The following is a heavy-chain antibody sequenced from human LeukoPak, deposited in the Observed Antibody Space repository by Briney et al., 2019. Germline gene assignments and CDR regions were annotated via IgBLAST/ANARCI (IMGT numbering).Heavy chain of an antibody. CDR1: GFTFGEDA. D-gene: IGHD2-15*01. Sequence: GGSLRLYCTASGFTFGEDAMSWFRQAPGKGLEWVGFIRTKTNGATAEYAASVKGRFSISRDDSKSIAYLQMNSLKTEDTAVYYCARLIAVVVAASSYFDSWGQGTRVTVSS. CDR3: ARLIAVVVAASSYFDS. CDR2: IRTKTNGATA. J-gene: IGHJ4*02. V-gene: IGHV3-49*03.